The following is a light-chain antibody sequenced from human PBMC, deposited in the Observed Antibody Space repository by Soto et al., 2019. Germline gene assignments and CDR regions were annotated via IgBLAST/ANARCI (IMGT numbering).Light chain of an antibody. CDR3: CSYARGNTFV. J-gene: IGLJ1*01. CDR1: SSDVGDYNL. V-gene: IGLV2-23*02. Sequence: QSALTQPASVSGSPGQSITISCTGTSSDVGDYNLVSWYQQHPDKAPKVMIHEVSKRPSGVSGRFSGSKSGNTASRTISGLQAEDEADYYCCSYARGNTFVFGTGTKLTVL. CDR2: EVS.